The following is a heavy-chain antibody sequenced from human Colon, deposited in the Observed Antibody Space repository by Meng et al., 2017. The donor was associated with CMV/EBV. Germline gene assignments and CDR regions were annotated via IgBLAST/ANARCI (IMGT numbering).Heavy chain of an antibody. Sequence: SETLSLTCTVSGGSISSYYWSWIRQPAGKGLEWIGRIYTSGSTNYNPSLKSRVTISVDTSKNQFSLKLSSVTAADTAVYYCARGRVYLGSYDFWSGYYGMDVWGQGTTVTVSS. CDR1: GGSISSYY. V-gene: IGHV4-4*07. CDR3: ARGRVYLGSYDFWSGYYGMDV. D-gene: IGHD3-3*01. J-gene: IGHJ6*02. CDR2: IYTSGST.